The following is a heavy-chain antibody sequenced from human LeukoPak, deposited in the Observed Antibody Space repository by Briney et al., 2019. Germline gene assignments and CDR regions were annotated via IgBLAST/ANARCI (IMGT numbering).Heavy chain of an antibody. J-gene: IGHJ3*02. V-gene: IGHV4-39*01. D-gene: IGHD3-10*01. Sequence: SETLFLTCTVPGGSISSSSYYWGWIRQPPGKGLEWIGSIYYSGSTHYNPSLKSRVTMSAATSKIQFSLKLSSVTAADTAVYYCARTDGSGSYYRDAFDIWGQGTMVTVSS. CDR2: IYYSGST. CDR1: GGSISSSSYY. CDR3: ARTDGSGSYYRDAFDI.